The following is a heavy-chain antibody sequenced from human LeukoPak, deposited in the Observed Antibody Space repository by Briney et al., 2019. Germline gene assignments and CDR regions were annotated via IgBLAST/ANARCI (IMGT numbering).Heavy chain of an antibody. V-gene: IGHV3-23*01. CDR2: ISGSGGST. J-gene: IGHJ4*02. Sequence: GGSLRLSCAASGFTFSSYAMSWVRQAPGKGLEWVSTISGSGGSTDYADSVKGRFTIYRDNSKNTLYLQMDSLGAEDTAEYYCATMGYDFWSGYWPDYWGQGTLVTVSS. CDR1: GFTFSSYA. CDR3: ATMGYDFWSGYWPDY. D-gene: IGHD3-3*01.